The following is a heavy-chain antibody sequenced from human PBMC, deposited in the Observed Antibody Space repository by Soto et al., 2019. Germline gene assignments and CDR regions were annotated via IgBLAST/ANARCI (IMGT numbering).Heavy chain of an antibody. CDR3: ARGFLAAAATGDFDY. V-gene: IGHV3-11*06. D-gene: IGHD6-13*01. CDR2: ISTISGYT. CDR1: GFTFSDYY. Sequence: GGSLRLSCATSGFTFSDYYMSWIRQAPGKGLEWVSYISTISGYTNYADSVRGRFTISRDNAKNSLYLQMNSLRAEDSAVYYCARGFLAAAATGDFDYWGQGTLVTVSS. J-gene: IGHJ4*02.